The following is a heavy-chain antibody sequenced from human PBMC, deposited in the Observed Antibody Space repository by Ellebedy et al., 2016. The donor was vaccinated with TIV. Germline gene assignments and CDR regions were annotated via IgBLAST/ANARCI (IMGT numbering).Heavy chain of an antibody. J-gene: IGHJ4*02. CDR2: ISSSGSSI. Sequence: PGGSLRLSCAASGFTFSDYYMSWIRQAPGKGLAWVSYISSSGSSIYYADSVKGRFTISRDNAKNSLYLQMNSLRAEDTAVYYCARGSQWLVEISFDYWGQGTLVTVFS. V-gene: IGHV3-11*01. CDR1: GFTFSDYY. CDR3: ARGSQWLVEISFDY. D-gene: IGHD6-19*01.